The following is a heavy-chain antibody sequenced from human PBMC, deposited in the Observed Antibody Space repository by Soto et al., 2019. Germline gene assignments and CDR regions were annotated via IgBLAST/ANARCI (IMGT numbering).Heavy chain of an antibody. D-gene: IGHD3-10*01. J-gene: IGHJ4*02. CDR1: GHSISSGYY. CDR2: FYHSGST. V-gene: IGHV4-38-2*01. CDR3: ARGEYYGSGNYFDY. Sequence: SETLYLTSAVSGHSISSGYYWGWIRQPPGKGLEWIGSFYHSGSTYYNPSLKSRVTISVDTSKNQFSLKLSSVTAADTAVYYCARGEYYGSGNYFDYWGQGTLVTVSS.